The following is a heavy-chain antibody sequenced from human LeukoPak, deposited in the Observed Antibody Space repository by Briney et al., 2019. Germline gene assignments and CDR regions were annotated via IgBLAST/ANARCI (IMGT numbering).Heavy chain of an antibody. CDR2: ISAYNGDT. J-gene: IGHJ3*02. D-gene: IGHD6-19*01. CDR3: ARARSGWYSGDAFDI. V-gene: IGHV1-18*01. CDR1: GYTFTSYG. Sequence: ASVKVSCKASGYTFTSYGINWVRQAPGQGLEWMGWISAYNGDTNYAQKLQGRVTMTTDTSTSTAYMELRSLRSDDTAVYYCARARSGWYSGDAFDIWGRGTMVTVSS.